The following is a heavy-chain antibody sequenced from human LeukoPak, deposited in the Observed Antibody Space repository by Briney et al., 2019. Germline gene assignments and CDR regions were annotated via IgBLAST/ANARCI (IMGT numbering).Heavy chain of an antibody. D-gene: IGHD3-10*01. J-gene: IGHJ6*02. CDR3: ARDRITMVRGVIITPYYYYYGMDV. CDR1: GGSISSGGYY. V-gene: IGHV4-31*03. CDR2: IYYSGST. Sequence: PSETLSLTCTVSGGSISSGGYYWSWIRQHPGKGLEWIGYIYYSGSTYYNPSLKSRVTISVGTSKNQFSLKLSSVTAADTAVYYCARDRITMVRGVIITPYYYYYGMDVWGQGTTVTVSS.